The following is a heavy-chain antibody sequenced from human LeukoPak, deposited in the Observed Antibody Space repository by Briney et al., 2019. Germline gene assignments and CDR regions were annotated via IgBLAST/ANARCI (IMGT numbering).Heavy chain of an antibody. CDR2: IYYSGST. CDR3: ARRTVPFYWYFDL. CDR1: GGSISSYY. Sequence: TSETLSLTCTVSGGSISSYYWSWIRQPPGKGLEWVGYIYYSGSTNYNPSLKSRVTISVDTSKNQFSLKLSSVTAADTAVYYCARRTVPFYWYFDLWGRGTLVTVSS. J-gene: IGHJ2*01. V-gene: IGHV4-59*01. D-gene: IGHD4-17*01.